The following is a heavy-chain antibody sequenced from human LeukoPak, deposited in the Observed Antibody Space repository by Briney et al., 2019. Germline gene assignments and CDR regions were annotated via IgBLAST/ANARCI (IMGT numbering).Heavy chain of an antibody. J-gene: IGHJ4*02. CDR2: ISHSGAT. Sequence: PSETLSLTCAVSGDSVTNTYWWSWVRQSPEKGLEWIGEISHSGATNHNPSLKSRVTMSVDKSKNQLSLRMNSVTAADAAIYYCARGDSYMFDYWGQGTLVTVSS. D-gene: IGHD3-10*01. CDR3: ARGDSYMFDY. CDR1: GDSVTNTYW. V-gene: IGHV4-4*02.